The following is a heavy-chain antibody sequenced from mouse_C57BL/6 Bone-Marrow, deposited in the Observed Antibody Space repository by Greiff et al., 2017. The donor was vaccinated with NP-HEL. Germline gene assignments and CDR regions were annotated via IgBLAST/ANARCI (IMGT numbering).Heavy chain of an antibody. D-gene: IGHD2-5*01. CDR2: IDPSDSDT. CDR1: GYTFTSYW. CDR3: ATIYYSSYEPPGVY. J-gene: IGHJ2*01. Sequence: QVQLQQPGAELVKPGASVKLSCKASGYTFTSYWMQWVKQRPGQGLEWIGVIDPSDSDTNYNQKFKGKATLTVDTSSSTAYMQLSSLTSEDSAVYYCATIYYSSYEPPGVYWGQGTTLTVSS. V-gene: IGHV1-50*01.